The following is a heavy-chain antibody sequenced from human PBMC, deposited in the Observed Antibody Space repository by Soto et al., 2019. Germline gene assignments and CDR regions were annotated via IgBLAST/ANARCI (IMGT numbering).Heavy chain of an antibody. D-gene: IGHD3-3*01. V-gene: IGHV3-9*01. CDR2: ISWNSGSI. CDR1: GFTFDDYA. J-gene: IGHJ6*03. Sequence: EVQLVESGGGLVQPGRSLRLSCAASGFTFDDYAMHWVRQAPGKGLEWVSGISWNSGSIGYADSVKGRFTISRDNAKNSLYLQMNSLRAEDTALYYCAKGGSERFLEWFPRNYYYYYMDVWGKGTTVTVSS. CDR3: AKGGSERFLEWFPRNYYYYYMDV.